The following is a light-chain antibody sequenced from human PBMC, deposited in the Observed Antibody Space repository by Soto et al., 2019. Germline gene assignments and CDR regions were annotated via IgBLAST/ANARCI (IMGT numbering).Light chain of an antibody. CDR2: DAS. J-gene: IGKJ1*01. CDR1: QSVSSSY. CDR3: QQYVRSPPSWT. Sequence: ETVLTQSPGTLSLSPGERATLSCRASQSVSSSYLAWYQQKPGQAPRLLIYDASSRATGIPDRFSGSGSGTDLTLTLSRLEPEDFAVYYCQQYVRSPPSWTFGQGTKVEIK. V-gene: IGKV3-20*01.